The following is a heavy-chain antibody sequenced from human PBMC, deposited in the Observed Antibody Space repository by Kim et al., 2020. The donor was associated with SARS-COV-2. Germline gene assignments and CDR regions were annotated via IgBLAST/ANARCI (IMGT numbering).Heavy chain of an antibody. CDR1: GYTLIELS. J-gene: IGHJ6*02. CDR3: ATSYPGVIIKLGYYYYGMDV. CDR2: FDPEDGET. V-gene: IGHV1-24*01. D-gene: IGHD3-10*01. Sequence: ASVKVSCKVSGYTLIELSMHWVRQAPGKGLEWMGGFDPEDGETIFAQKFQGRVTMTEDTSTDTDYMELRSLSSEDTAVYYCATSYPGVIIKLGYYYYGMDVWGQGTTVTVSS.